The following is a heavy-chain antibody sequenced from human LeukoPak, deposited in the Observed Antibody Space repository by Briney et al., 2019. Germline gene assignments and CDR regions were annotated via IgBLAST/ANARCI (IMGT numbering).Heavy chain of an antibody. CDR1: GGSISSGGYY. D-gene: IGHD6-13*01. V-gene: IGHV4-31*03. CDR2: MYYSGST. J-gene: IGHJ4*02. Sequence: SQTLSLTCTVSGGSISSGGYYWSWIRQHPGKGLEWIGYMYYSGSTFYNPSLKSRVTISVDTSKNQFSLKLSSVTAADTAVYYCARGASAAGKFGYWGQGTLVTVSP. CDR3: ARGASAAGKFGY.